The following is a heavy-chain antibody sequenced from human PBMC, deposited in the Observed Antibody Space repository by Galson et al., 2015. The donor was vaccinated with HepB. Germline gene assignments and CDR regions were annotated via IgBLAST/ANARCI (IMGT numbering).Heavy chain of an antibody. CDR2: ISSSNSYI. V-gene: IGHV3-21*01. Sequence: SLRLSCAASGFTFSTYTMNWVRQAPGKGLEWVSSISSSNSYIYYADSVKGRFTISRDNAKNSLYLQMNSLRAEDTAVYYCARFGGFTIFGVADFDYWGQGSLVTVSS. J-gene: IGHJ4*02. D-gene: IGHD3-3*01. CDR1: GFTFSTYT. CDR3: ARFGGFTIFGVADFDY.